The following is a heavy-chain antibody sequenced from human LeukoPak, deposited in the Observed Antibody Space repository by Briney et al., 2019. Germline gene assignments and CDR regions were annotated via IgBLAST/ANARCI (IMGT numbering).Heavy chain of an antibody. V-gene: IGHV3-33*01. CDR1: GFAFSGYG. CDR3: AREGEYGSGSYMFDY. D-gene: IGHD3-10*01. Sequence: GGSLRLSCAASGFAFSGYGIHWIRQAPGKGLEWVALVWYDGSNKFFADSVKGRFTISRDNSKNTIYLQMNSLRAEDTAVYYCAREGEYGSGSYMFDYWGQGTLVTVSS. J-gene: IGHJ4*02. CDR2: VWYDGSNK.